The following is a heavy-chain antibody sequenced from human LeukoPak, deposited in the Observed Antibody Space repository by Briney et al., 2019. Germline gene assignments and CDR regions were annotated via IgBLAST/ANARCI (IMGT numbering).Heavy chain of an antibody. Sequence: GGSLRLSCAAPGFTFSSYSMNWVRQAPGKGLDWVSCISSSSSYIYYADSVKGRFTISRDNAKNSLYLQMNSLRAEDTAVYYCARAHNWKYGSFDFWGQGTLVTVSS. V-gene: IGHV3-21*01. CDR1: GFTFSSYS. CDR3: ARAHNWKYGSFDF. CDR2: ISSSSSYI. D-gene: IGHD1-7*01. J-gene: IGHJ4*02.